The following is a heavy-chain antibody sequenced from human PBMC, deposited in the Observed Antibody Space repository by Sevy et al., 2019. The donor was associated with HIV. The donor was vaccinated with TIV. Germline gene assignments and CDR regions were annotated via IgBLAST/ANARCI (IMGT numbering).Heavy chain of an antibody. CDR1: GFTFSSYG. V-gene: IGHV3-30*18. CDR2: ISYDGSNK. Sequence: GGSLRLSCAASGFTFSSYGMHWVRQAPGKGLEWVAVISYDGSNKYYADSVKGRFTTSRDNSKNTLYLQMNSLRAEDTAVNYCAKGGGSGSYSPNYYYYYGMDVWGQGTTVTVSS. J-gene: IGHJ6*02. CDR3: AKGGGSGSYSPNYYYYYGMDV. D-gene: IGHD3-10*01.